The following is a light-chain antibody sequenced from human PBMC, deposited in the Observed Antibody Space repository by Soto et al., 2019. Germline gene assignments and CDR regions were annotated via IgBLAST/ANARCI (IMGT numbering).Light chain of an antibody. V-gene: IGKV1-5*03. CDR3: QQYNRYSPYT. CDR1: QDISSS. J-gene: IGKJ2*01. Sequence: DIQMTQSPSTLSASVGDRVTVTCRASQDISSSLAWYQQKPGQAPKLLIYQASTLERGIPSRFGGSGSGTEFTLTISSLQPDDFATYYCQQYNRYSPYTFGRVTKLEI. CDR2: QAS.